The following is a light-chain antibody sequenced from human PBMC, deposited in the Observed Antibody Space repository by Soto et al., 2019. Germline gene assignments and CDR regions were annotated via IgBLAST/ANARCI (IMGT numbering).Light chain of an antibody. CDR1: QSVSSY. V-gene: IGKV3-11*01. J-gene: IGKJ2*01. CDR3: QQRSHWPPA. Sequence: EIVLTQSPATLSLSPGERATLSCRASQSVSSYLAWYQQKPGQAPRLLIYGASNRATGIPARFSGSGSGTDFTLTISSLEPEDFAVYYCQQRSHWPPAFGQGTKVEIK. CDR2: GAS.